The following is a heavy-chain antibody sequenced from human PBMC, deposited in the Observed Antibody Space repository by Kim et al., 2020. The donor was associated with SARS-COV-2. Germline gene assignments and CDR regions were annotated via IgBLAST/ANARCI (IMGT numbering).Heavy chain of an antibody. J-gene: IGHJ4*02. D-gene: IGHD3-9*01. CDR3: AKVRDSLRYFDWLFFDS. CDR2: ISGSGGST. Sequence: GGSLRLSCAASGFTFSSYAMSWVRQAPGKGLEWVSAISGSGGSTYYADSVKGRFTISRDNSKNTLYLQMNSLRAEDTAVYYCAKVRDSLRYFDWLFFDSWGQGTLVTVSS. CDR1: GFTFSSYA. V-gene: IGHV3-23*01.